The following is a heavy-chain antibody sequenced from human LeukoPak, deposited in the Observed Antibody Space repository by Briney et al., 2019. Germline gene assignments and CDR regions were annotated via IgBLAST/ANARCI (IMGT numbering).Heavy chain of an antibody. D-gene: IGHD3-22*01. V-gene: IGHV3-30-3*01. J-gene: IGHJ4*02. Sequence: GGSLRLSCAASGFTFSSYAMHWVRQAPGKGLERVAVISYDGGNKYYADSVKGRFTISRDNSKNTLYLQMNSLRAEDTAVYYCARDGLQWLLHYYFDYWGQGTLVTVSS. CDR3: ARDGLQWLLHYYFDY. CDR1: GFTFSSYA. CDR2: ISYDGGNK.